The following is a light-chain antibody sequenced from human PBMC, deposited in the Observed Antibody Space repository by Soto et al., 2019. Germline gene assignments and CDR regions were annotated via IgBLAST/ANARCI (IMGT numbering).Light chain of an antibody. Sequence: DIQMTQSPSTLSASVGDRVTITCRASQSIDDWLAWYQQRPGKAPNLLIYDASTLEGGVPSRFSGNGSGTEFTLTISSLQPDEFGTYYCQQYNHYWTFGQGTKVEVK. J-gene: IGKJ1*01. CDR3: QQYNHYWT. CDR1: QSIDDW. CDR2: DAS. V-gene: IGKV1-5*01.